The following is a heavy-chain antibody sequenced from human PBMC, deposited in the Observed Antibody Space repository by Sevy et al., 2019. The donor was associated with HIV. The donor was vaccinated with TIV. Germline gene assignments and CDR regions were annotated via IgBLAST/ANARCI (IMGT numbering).Heavy chain of an antibody. Sequence: GGSLRLSCAASGFTFSDYYMTWVRQAPGKGLEGIAYISNSGRTKHNAGTVDGRLTMSRDNAKNSLYLQMNSLRVEDTAVYYCVRDRSASWIDAFDIWGRGARVTVSS. CDR2: ISNSGRTK. J-gene: IGHJ3*02. CDR1: GFTFSDYY. D-gene: IGHD2-2*03. CDR3: VRDRSASWIDAFDI. V-gene: IGHV3-11*04.